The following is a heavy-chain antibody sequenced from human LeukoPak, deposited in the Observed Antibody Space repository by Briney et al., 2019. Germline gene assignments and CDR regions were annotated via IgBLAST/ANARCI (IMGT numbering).Heavy chain of an antibody. CDR1: GYSISSGNY. D-gene: IGHD6-13*01. CDR2: IYHSGST. Sequence: SETLSLTCTVSGYSISSGNYWGWTRQPPGKGLGWMGSIYHSGSTYYNPPLKSRVTISADTSKNQFSLKLSSVTAADTAVYYCARVRIAALEFDYWGQASLATVSP. CDR3: ARVRIAALEFDY. J-gene: IGHJ4*02. V-gene: IGHV4-38-2*02.